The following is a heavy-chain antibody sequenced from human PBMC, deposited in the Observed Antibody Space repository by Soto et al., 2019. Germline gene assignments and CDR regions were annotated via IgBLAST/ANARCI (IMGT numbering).Heavy chain of an antibody. CDR3: AKEATPYYDFWSGYQIGDYGMDV. CDR1: GFIFSSYW. D-gene: IGHD3-3*01. CDR2: IKQDGSEK. J-gene: IGHJ6*02. V-gene: IGHV3-7*03. Sequence: TGGSLRLSCAASGFIFSSYWMSWVRQAPGKGLEWVANIKQDGSEKYYVDSVKGRFTISRDNSKNSLYLQMNSLRTEDTALYYCAKEATPYYDFWSGYQIGDYGMDVWGQGTTVTVSS.